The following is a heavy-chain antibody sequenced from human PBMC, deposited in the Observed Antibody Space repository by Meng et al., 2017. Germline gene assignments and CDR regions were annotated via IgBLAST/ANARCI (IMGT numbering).Heavy chain of an antibody. V-gene: IGHV1-69*01. CDR3: ARGTGTAMAKFFDY. D-gene: IGHD5-18*01. CDR1: GGTFSSYA. Sequence: QGPLVQSGAEVKKPGSAVKVSGKASGGTFSSYAISWVRQAPGQGLEWMGGIIPIFGTANYAQKFQGRVTITADESTSTAYMELSSLRSEDTAVYYCARGTGTAMAKFFDYWGQGTLVTVSS. CDR2: IIPIFGTA. J-gene: IGHJ4*02.